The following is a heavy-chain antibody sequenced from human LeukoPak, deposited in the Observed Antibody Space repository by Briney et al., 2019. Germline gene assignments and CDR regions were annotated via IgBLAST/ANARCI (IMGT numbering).Heavy chain of an antibody. CDR2: INHSGST. CDR3: ARGFGRITIFGVVIPEFDY. Sequence: PSETLSLTCTVSGGSISGYYWSWLRQPPGKGLEWIGEINHSGSTNYNPSLKSRVTISVDTSKNQFSLKLSSVTAADTAVYYCARGFGRITIFGVVIPEFDYWGQGTLVTVSS. J-gene: IGHJ4*02. D-gene: IGHD3-3*01. CDR1: GGSISGYY. V-gene: IGHV4-34*01.